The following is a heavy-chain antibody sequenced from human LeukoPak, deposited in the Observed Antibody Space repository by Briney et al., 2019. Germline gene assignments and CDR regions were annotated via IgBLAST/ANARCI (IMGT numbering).Heavy chain of an antibody. J-gene: IGHJ4*02. D-gene: IGHD3-16*01. Sequence: GGSLRLSCAASGFTFSGYWMHWVRQAPGKGLVWVSRINSDGSSTSYADSVKGRFTISRDNAKNTLYLQMNSLRAEDTAVYYCARHRDGYVPLDYWGQGTLVTVSS. CDR2: INSDGSST. CDR1: GFTFSGYW. CDR3: ARHRDGYVPLDY. V-gene: IGHV3-74*01.